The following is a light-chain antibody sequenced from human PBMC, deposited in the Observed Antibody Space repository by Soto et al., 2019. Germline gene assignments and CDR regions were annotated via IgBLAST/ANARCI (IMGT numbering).Light chain of an antibody. CDR2: DVS. V-gene: IGLV2-14*01. J-gene: IGLJ1*01. CDR3: SSYTTCNSLKRV. Sequence: QSVLTQPASVSGSPGQSITISCTGTSSDVGGYKYVSWYQQHPGKAPKFMIYDVSNRPSGVSNRFSCSKSGNTTSLTISGLQTEDEADYYCSSYTTCNSLKRVFVTGTKLTVL. CDR1: SSDVGGYKY.